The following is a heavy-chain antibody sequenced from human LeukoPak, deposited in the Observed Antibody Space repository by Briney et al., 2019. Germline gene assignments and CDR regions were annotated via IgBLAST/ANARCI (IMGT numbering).Heavy chain of an antibody. D-gene: IGHD1/OR15-1a*01. CDR3: AKWAGSGEQTKRYFGPFDF. CDR1: GFTFSNWA. V-gene: IGHV3-23*01. J-gene: IGHJ4*02. CDR2: ISGDGGGT. Sequence: GGSLRLSRAASGFTFSNWAITWVRQAPGMGLEWISSISGDGGGTYYADSVKGRFTVSRDNSKNTLYLELNSLRVDDTAVYYCAKWAGSGEQTKRYFGPFDFWGQGTLVTVSS.